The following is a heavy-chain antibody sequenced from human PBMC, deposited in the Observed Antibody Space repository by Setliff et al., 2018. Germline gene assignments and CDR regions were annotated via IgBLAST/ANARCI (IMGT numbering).Heavy chain of an antibody. CDR1: GGSISSSSYY. D-gene: IGHD1-1*01. CDR2: LSYNGHA. J-gene: IGHJ4*02. CDR3: ARHKIAMSTIKSYFDY. V-gene: IGHV4-39*01. Sequence: SETLSLTCTVSGGSISSSSYYWGWIRQPPGKGLEWIGTLSYNGHAYYTPSLKSGVTISIDTSKNQFSLKLSSVTAADTAVYYCARHKIAMSTIKSYFDYWGQGTLVTVSS.